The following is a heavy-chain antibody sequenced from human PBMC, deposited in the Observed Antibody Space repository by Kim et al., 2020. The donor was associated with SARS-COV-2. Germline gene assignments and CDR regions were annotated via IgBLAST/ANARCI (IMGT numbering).Heavy chain of an antibody. J-gene: IGHJ4*02. V-gene: IGHV3-66*04. CDR1: GFTVSSNY. CDR3: ASQGFWSGYYTGL. D-gene: IGHD3-3*01. Sequence: GGSLRLSCAASGFTVSSNYMSWVRQAPGKGLEWVSVIYSGGSTYYADSVKGRFTISRDNSKNTLYLQMNSLRAEDTAVYYCASQGFWSGYYTGLWGQGTLVTVSS. CDR2: IYSGGST.